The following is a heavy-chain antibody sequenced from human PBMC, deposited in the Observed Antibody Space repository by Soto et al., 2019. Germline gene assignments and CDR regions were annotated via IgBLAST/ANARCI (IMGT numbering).Heavy chain of an antibody. CDR1: PGSISSSY. CDR3: AREAQDYYFDY. V-gene: IGHV4-59*01. J-gene: IGHJ4*02. CDR2: VAYSGTT. Sequence: QEQLQESGPGLVKPSETLTLSCTVSPGSISSSYWSWIRQPPGKGLEWIGHVAYSGTTKYNPSLKGRGSISESSSKRQFSLRLSSVTAADTAVYYCAREAQDYYFDYWGQGILVTVSS. D-gene: IGHD6-6*01.